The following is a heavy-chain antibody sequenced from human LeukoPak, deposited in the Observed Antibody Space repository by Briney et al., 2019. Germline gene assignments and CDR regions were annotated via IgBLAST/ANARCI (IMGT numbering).Heavy chain of an antibody. CDR2: IYYSGST. J-gene: IGHJ4*02. D-gene: IGHD3-10*01. CDR3: AKDRGYYGSGGDY. Sequence: SETLSLTCTVSGGSISSYYWSWIRQPPGKGLEWIGYIYYSGSTNYNPSLKSRVTISVNTSKNQFSLKLSSVTAADTAVYYCAKDRGYYGSGGDYWGQGTLVTVSS. CDR1: GGSISSYY. V-gene: IGHV4-59*12.